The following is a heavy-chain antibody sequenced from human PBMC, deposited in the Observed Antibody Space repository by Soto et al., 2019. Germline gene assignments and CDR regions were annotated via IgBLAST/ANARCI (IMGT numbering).Heavy chain of an antibody. CDR1: GYTFTGYC. Sequence: GASVKVSCKASGYTFTGYCMHWVRQAPGQGLEWMGWINPNSGGTNYAQKFQGRVTMTEDTSTDTAYMELSSLRSEDTAVYYCATAPVELLWFGSSRGGLDPWGQGTLVTVSS. D-gene: IGHD3-10*01. CDR2: INPNSGGT. J-gene: IGHJ5*02. CDR3: ATAPVELLWFGSSRGGLDP. V-gene: IGHV1-2*02.